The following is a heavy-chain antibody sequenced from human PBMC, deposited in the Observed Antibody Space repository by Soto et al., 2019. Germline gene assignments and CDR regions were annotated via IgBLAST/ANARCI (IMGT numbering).Heavy chain of an antibody. CDR2: ISGSGGST. D-gene: IGHD3-22*01. V-gene: IGHV3-23*01. Sequence: EVQLLESGGGLVQPGGSLRLPCAASGFTFSSYAMSWVRQAPGKGLEWVSAISGSGGSTYYADSVKGRFTISRDNSKNTLYLQMNSLRAEDTAVYYCAKRDPYYYDSSGYFFDYWGQGTLVTVSS. J-gene: IGHJ4*02. CDR3: AKRDPYYYDSSGYFFDY. CDR1: GFTFSSYA.